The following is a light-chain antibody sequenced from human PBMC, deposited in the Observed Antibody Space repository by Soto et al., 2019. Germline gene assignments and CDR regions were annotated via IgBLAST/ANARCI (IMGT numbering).Light chain of an antibody. Sequence: EIVLTQSPATLSLSPGERATLSCRASQSVGSSLAWYRQRPGQAPRLLIYDASNRATGIPARFSGSGSGTDFTLTISSLEPEDFAFYYCQQRSNWPPWTFGQGTQVEIK. CDR2: DAS. J-gene: IGKJ1*01. CDR3: QQRSNWPPWT. CDR1: QSVGSS. V-gene: IGKV3-11*01.